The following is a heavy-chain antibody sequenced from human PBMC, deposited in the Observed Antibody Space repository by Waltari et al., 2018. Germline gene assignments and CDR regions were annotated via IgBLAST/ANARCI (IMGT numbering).Heavy chain of an antibody. CDR3: VREGVGSAFDI. D-gene: IGHD3-3*01. V-gene: IGHV3-74*01. J-gene: IGHJ3*02. CDR2: INSCGSTT. Sequence: VQLVESGGGLVQSGGSLRLSCAASGFTLSSYWMHWVRQAPGKWMVLVSRINSCGSTTHYARSVMGRFTISRDNAENTLYLQRNSLRAEDTAVYFCVREGVGSAFDIWGQGTMVTVSS. CDR1: GFTLSSYW.